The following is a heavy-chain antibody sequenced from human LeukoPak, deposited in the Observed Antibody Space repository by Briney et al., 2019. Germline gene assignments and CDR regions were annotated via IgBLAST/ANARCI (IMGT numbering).Heavy chain of an antibody. V-gene: IGHV1-18*01. CDR3: ARAPPYSGSGGEDY. D-gene: IGHD1-26*01. CDR2: ISAYNGYT. CDR1: GYTFTSYG. Sequence: ASMKVSCKASGYTFTSYGISWVRQAPGQGIEWVGWISAYNGYTNYAQKLQGRVTMTTDTSTSTAYMELRSLRSDDTAVYYCARAPPYSGSGGEDYWGQGTLVTVSS. J-gene: IGHJ4*02.